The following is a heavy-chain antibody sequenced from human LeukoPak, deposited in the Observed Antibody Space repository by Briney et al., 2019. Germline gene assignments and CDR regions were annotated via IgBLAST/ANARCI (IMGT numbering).Heavy chain of an antibody. J-gene: IGHJ4*02. CDR2: IGNTGRTI. CDR3: VSGDRYFFDF. Sequence: GGSLRLSCAASGFTFSSYWMSWVRQAPGRGLEWVSYIGNTGRTIYYTDSVKGRFTISRDNGKNSLYLQMNSLRAEDTAIYYCVSGDRYFFDFWGQGTLVTVSS. V-gene: IGHV3-48*04. CDR1: GFTFSSYW.